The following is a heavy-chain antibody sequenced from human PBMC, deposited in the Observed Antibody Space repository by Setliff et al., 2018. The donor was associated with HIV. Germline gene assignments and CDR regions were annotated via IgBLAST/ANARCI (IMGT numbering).Heavy chain of an antibody. D-gene: IGHD3-10*01. V-gene: IGHV4-59*08. Sequence: PSETLSLTCTVSGGSISSYYWSWIRQPPGTGLEWIGSISSSGSTYYNPSLKSRVTISVDTSKNQFSLKLSSVTAADTAVYYCARVQVSGTYPIDYWGQGTLVTVS. CDR2: ISSSGST. J-gene: IGHJ4*02. CDR3: ARVQVSGTYPIDY. CDR1: GGSISSYY.